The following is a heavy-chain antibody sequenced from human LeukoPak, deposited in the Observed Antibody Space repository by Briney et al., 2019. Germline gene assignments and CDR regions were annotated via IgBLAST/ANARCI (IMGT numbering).Heavy chain of an antibody. V-gene: IGHV3-23*01. CDR2: MTGPADTT. J-gene: IGHJ4*02. CDR1: GFNFNNFA. Sequence: GGSLRLSCAASGFNFNNFAMSWVRQAPGKGLEWLSAMTGPADTTYYAESVKGRFTISRDYSKSMVFLQVNSLRVEDTAIYYCAKGAEIDHWGQGTLVTVSS. CDR3: AKGAEIDH.